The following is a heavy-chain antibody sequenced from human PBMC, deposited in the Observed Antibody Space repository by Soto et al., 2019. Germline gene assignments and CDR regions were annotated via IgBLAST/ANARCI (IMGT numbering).Heavy chain of an antibody. J-gene: IGHJ4*02. CDR3: ARVRPRVGAPG. D-gene: IGHD1-26*01. V-gene: IGHV3-21*01. Sequence: GGSLRLSCAASGFTFSSYSMNWVRQAPGKGLEWVSSISSSSSYIYYADSVKGRFTISRDNAKNSLYLQMNSLRAEDTAVYYCARVRPRVGAPGWGQGTLVTVSS. CDR2: ISSSSSYI. CDR1: GFTFSSYS.